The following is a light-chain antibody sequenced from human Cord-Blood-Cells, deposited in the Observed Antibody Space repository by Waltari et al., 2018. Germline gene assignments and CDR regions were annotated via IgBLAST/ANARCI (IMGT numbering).Light chain of an antibody. Sequence: QSAVTQPRSASGSPGLSVTISCSGTSSTVGGYNYVSWYQQSPGKAPILMIYDVSKRPSGVPVHFSGAKSDNTAYLTISGLQADDEADYYCCSDAGSYTLVFGGGTKLSGL. V-gene: IGLV2-11*01. CDR3: CSDAGSYTLV. CDR1: SSTVGGYNY. J-gene: IGLJ2*01. CDR2: DVS.